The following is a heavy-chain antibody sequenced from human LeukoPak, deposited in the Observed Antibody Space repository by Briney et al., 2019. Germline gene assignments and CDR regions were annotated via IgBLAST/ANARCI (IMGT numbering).Heavy chain of an antibody. CDR1: GYTFNSYD. J-gene: IGHJ4*02. V-gene: IGHV1-8*01. CDR2: MNPNSGNT. D-gene: IGHD6-19*01. Sequence: ASVKVSCKASGYTFNSYDINWVRQATGQGPEWMGWMNPNSGNTGYAQKFQGRVTMTRNTSINTAYMELSSLRSEDTAVYYCARGPQESKTYTSGYYVNYWGQGTLVTVSS. CDR3: ARGPQESKTYTSGYYVNY.